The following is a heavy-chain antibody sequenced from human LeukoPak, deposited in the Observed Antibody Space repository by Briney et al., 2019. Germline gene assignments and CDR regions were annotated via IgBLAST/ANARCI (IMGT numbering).Heavy chain of an antibody. CDR3: AGGNYADY. Sequence: ASVKVSCKASGYTFTGYYMNWVRQAPGQGLEWMGWINPNSGGTNYAQKFQGKVTLTRDTSISTAYMELSRLTSDDTAVYYCAGGNYADYWGQGTLVTVSS. V-gene: IGHV1-2*02. CDR1: GYTFTGYY. CDR2: INPNSGGT. D-gene: IGHD3-16*01. J-gene: IGHJ4*02.